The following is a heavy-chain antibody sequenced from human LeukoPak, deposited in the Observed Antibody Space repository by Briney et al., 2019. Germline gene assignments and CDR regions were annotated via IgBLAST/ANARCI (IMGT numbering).Heavy chain of an antibody. V-gene: IGHV1-2*04. J-gene: IGHJ4*02. CDR1: GYTFTGYY. CDR2: INPNSGGT. Sequence: ASVKVSCKASGYTFTGYYMHWVRQAPGQGLEWMGWINPNSGGTNYGQKFQGWVTMTRDTSISTAYMELSRLRSDDTAVYYCARGSGDYPFDYWGQGTLVTVSS. D-gene: IGHD4-17*01. CDR3: ARGSGDYPFDY.